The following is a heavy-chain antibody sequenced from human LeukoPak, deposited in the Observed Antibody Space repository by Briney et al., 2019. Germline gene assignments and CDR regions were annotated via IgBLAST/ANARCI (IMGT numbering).Heavy chain of an antibody. CDR1: GFTFTRSA. Sequence: ASVKVSCKASGFTFTRSAVQWVRQARGQRLEWIGWIVVGSDNTNYAQKFQERGTITRDMSTSTAYMELSSLTSEDTAVYYCAAGPFYDDNGYLRFEYWGQGTLVTVPS. D-gene: IGHD3-22*01. J-gene: IGHJ4*02. CDR3: AAGPFYDDNGYLRFEY. V-gene: IGHV1-58*01. CDR2: IVVGSDNT.